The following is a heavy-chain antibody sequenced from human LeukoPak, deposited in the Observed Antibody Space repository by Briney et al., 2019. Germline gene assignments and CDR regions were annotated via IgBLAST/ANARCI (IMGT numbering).Heavy chain of an antibody. CDR3: AKDKEEGQYQLLFDY. CDR1: GFTFDDYA. Sequence: GGSLRLSCAASGFTFDDYAMHWVRQAPGKGLEWVSLISWDGGSTYYADSVKGRFTISRDNSKNSLYLQMNSLRAEDTALYYCAKDKEEGQYQLLFDYWSQGTLVTVSS. J-gene: IGHJ4*02. D-gene: IGHD2-2*01. V-gene: IGHV3-43D*03. CDR2: ISWDGGST.